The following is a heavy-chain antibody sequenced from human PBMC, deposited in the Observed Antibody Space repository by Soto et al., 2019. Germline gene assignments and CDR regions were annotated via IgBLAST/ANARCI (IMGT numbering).Heavy chain of an antibody. CDR3: ARDPYGSGSYDY. CDR1: GGSISSGGYY. V-gene: IGHV4-31*03. Sequence: KASETLSLTCTVSGGSISSGGYYWSWIRQHPGKGLEWIGYIYYSGSTYYNPSLKSRVTISVDTSKNQFSLKLSSVAAADTAVYYCARDPYGSGSYDYWGQGTLVTVSS. CDR2: IYYSGST. D-gene: IGHD3-10*01. J-gene: IGHJ4*02.